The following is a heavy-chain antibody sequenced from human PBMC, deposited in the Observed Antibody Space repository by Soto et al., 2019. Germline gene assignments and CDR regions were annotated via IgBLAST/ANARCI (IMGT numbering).Heavy chain of an antibody. CDR2: INHSGST. J-gene: IGHJ6*03. CDR3: ARRYCSGGSCYRAYYYYYMDV. CDR1: GGSFSGYY. V-gene: IGHV4-34*01. Sequence: TSETLSLTCAVYGGSFSGYYWSWIRQPPGKGLEWIGEINHSGSTNYNPSLKSRVTISVDTSKNQFSLKLSSVTAADTAVYYCARRYCSGGSCYRAYYYYYMDVWGKGTTVTVSS. D-gene: IGHD2-15*01.